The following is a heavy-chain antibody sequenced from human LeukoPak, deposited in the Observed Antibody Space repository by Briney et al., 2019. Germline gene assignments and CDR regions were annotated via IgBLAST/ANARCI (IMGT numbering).Heavy chain of an antibody. D-gene: IGHD5-12*01. Sequence: GGSLRLSCAASGFTVSSNYMSWVRQAPGKGLEWVSVIYSGGSTYYADSVKGRFTISRDNSKNTLYLQMNSLRAEDTAVYYCARQSQCSGYQAPDYWGQGTLVTVSS. CDR2: IYSGGST. J-gene: IGHJ4*02. V-gene: IGHV3-66*04. CDR1: GFTVSSNY. CDR3: ARQSQCSGYQAPDY.